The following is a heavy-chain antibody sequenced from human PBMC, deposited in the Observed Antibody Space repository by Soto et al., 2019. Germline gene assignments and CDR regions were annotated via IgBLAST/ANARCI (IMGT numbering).Heavy chain of an antibody. D-gene: IGHD3-16*02. CDR1: GFTFATYS. CDR2: ISSSSDTL. Sequence: GGSLRLSCVASGFTFATYSMNWVRQAPGKGLEWLTYISSSSDTLDYADSVKGRFTISRDNAKSSLFLQMNSLRAEDTAVYYCVSGILLTFGGVIAASHYWGQGTLVTVSS. CDR3: VSGILLTFGGVIAASHY. J-gene: IGHJ4*02. V-gene: IGHV3-48*01.